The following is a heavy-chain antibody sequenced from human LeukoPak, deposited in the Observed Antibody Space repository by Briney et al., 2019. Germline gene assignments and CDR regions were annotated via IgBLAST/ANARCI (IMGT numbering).Heavy chain of an antibody. CDR3: ARDLWFGELFSPDAFDI. CDR2: IYHSGST. CDR1: GGSISSSNW. J-gene: IGHJ3*02. D-gene: IGHD3-10*01. V-gene: IGHV4-4*02. Sequence: PSGTLSLTCAVSGGSISSSNWWSWVRQPPGKGLEWIGEIYHSGSTNYNPSLKSRVTISVDKSKNQFSLKLSSVTAADTAVYYCARDLWFGELFSPDAFDIWGQGTMVTVSS.